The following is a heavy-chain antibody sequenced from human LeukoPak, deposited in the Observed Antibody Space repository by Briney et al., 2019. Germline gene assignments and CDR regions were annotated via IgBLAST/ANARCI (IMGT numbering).Heavy chain of an antibody. J-gene: IGHJ4*02. D-gene: IGHD3/OR15-3a*01. CDR3: AKEAFFRLDY. V-gene: IGHV3-7*01. CDR2: INPGGSDG. Sequence: PGGSLRLSCAASGFSFSGHWMTWVRQAPGRGLEWVAKINPGGSDGYYVDSVKGRFTISRDNAKNSLYLQMHSLRGEDTAVYHCAKEAFFRLDYWGQGSLVTVSS. CDR1: GFSFSGHW.